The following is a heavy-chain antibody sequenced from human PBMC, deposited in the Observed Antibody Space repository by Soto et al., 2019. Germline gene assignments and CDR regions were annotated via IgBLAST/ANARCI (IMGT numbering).Heavy chain of an antibody. J-gene: IGHJ5*02. Sequence: PSETLSLTCTVSGGSISSGGYYWSWIRQHPGKGLEWIGYIYYSGSTYYNPSLKSRVTISVDTSKNQFSLKLSSVTAADTAVYYCARLYCSGGSCYSVTWFDPWGQGTLVTVSS. CDR1: GGSISSGGYY. CDR2: IYYSGST. CDR3: ARLYCSGGSCYSVTWFDP. D-gene: IGHD2-15*01. V-gene: IGHV4-31*03.